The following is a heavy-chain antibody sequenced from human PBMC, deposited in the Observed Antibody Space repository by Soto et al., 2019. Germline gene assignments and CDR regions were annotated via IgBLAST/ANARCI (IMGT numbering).Heavy chain of an antibody. CDR2: IDPDGTTT. Sequence: GGSLRLSCALSGFDSSSYWIQWFRQSPGKGLEWVSRIDPDGTTTNYADSVKGRFSVSRDNAKKTIYLQMNSLTADDTALYYCARGPRPSSAGTGAYWGQGTLVTVSS. J-gene: IGHJ1*01. D-gene: IGHD1-1*01. CDR3: ARGPRPSSAGTGAY. V-gene: IGHV3-74*01. CDR1: GFDSSSYW.